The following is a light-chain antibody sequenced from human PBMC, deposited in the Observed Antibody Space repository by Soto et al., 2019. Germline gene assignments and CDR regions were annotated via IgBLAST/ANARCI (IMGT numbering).Light chain of an antibody. V-gene: IGLV2-14*01. J-gene: IGLJ3*02. CDR2: EVS. CDR3: TSYSRYRVLV. Sequence: QSVLTRPASVSGSLGQSITSSCTGTSSDIGGYKYVSWYQQHPGKAPKLIIFEVSNRPSGVSDRFSGSNSGNTASLTISGLQAEDEADYYCTSYSRYRVLVFGGGTKVTVL. CDR1: SSDIGGYKY.